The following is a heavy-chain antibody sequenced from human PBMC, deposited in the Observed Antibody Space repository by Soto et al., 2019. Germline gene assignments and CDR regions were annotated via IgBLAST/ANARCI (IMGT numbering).Heavy chain of an antibody. J-gene: IGHJ6*02. V-gene: IGHV3-9*01. Sequence: EVQLVESGGGLVQPGRSLRLSCAASGFTFDDYAMHWVRQRPGKGLELVSGIDWNRGSVDYAGSLKGRFTIYRDNADKALDLQMRSLRADDTALYYCVKGRGTYQVKYGMDVWGQGTTVTVSS. CDR1: GFTFDDYA. D-gene: IGHD2-21*01. CDR2: IDWNRGSV. CDR3: VKGRGTYQVKYGMDV.